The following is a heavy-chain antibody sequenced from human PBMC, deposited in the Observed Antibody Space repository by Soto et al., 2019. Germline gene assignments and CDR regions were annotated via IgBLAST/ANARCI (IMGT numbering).Heavy chain of an antibody. D-gene: IGHD3-22*01. Sequence: QVQLVQSGAEVKKPGASVKVSCKASGYTFTNYDINWVRQATGQGLEWMGWMNPNTDNTGFAQKFQGRVTMTTNTSISTAYMELSSLRSEDTAVYYCASRDYYDSSGQKGYYYYGMDVWGQGTTVTVSS. CDR3: ASRDYYDSSGQKGYYYYGMDV. V-gene: IGHV1-8*01. J-gene: IGHJ6*02. CDR1: GYTFTNYD. CDR2: MNPNTDNT.